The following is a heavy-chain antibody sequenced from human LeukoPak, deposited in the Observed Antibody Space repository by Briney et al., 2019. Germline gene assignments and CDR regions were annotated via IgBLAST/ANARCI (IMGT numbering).Heavy chain of an antibody. V-gene: IGHV1-2*02. CDR1: GYTFTGYY. J-gene: IGHJ6*03. Sequence: ASVKVSCKASGYTFTGYYIHWVRQAPGQGLEWMGWINPNSGDTNYAQKFQGTVTMTSDTSINTAYMELSRLRSDDTAVYYCARAPDYYYMDVWGKGTTVTVSS. CDR2: INPNSGDT. CDR3: ARAPDYYYMDV.